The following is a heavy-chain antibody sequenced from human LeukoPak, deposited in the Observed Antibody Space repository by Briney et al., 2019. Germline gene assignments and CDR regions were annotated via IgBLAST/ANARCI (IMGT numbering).Heavy chain of an antibody. CDR1: GYTFTGYY. J-gene: IGHJ4*02. Sequence: ASVRVSCKPSGYTFTGYYLHWVRQAPGHALEWMGWISPNTGATMYAQKFQDRVTMSRDTSIDTAYLDLRSLRPDDTAVYYCARDRVGSGWPRPYYFEFWGQGTLVTVSS. V-gene: IGHV1-2*02. CDR2: ISPNTGAT. D-gene: IGHD6-19*01. CDR3: ARDRVGSGWPRPYYFEF.